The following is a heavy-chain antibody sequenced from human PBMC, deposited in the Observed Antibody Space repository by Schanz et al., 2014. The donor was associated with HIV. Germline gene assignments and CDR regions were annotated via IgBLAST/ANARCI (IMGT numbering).Heavy chain of an antibody. CDR1: GFPFSNYA. Sequence: EVQLLESGGGLVQPGGSLRLSCAASGFPFSNYAMSWVRQAPGKGLEWVSGISGGGGDTYYADSVKGRFTISRDNSKNTVYLHMKGLRAEDTAVYYCTRVSNYDFWSGYYSRFDYWGQGTLVTVSS. D-gene: IGHD3-3*01. V-gene: IGHV3-23*01. CDR3: TRVSNYDFWSGYYSRFDY. J-gene: IGHJ4*02. CDR2: ISGGGGDT.